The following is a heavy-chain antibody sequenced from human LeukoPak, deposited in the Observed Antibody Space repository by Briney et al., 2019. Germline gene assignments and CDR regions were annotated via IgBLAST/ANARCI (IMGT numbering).Heavy chain of an antibody. J-gene: IGHJ4*02. D-gene: IGHD3-10*01. Sequence: SETLSLTCTVSGGSISSSSYYWGWIRQPPGKGLEWIGSIYYSGSTYYNPFLKSRVTISVDTSKNQFSLKLSSVTAADTAVYYCARLRGDYVGYWGQGTLVTVSS. V-gene: IGHV4-39*01. CDR1: GGSISSSSYY. CDR3: ARLRGDYVGY. CDR2: IYYSGST.